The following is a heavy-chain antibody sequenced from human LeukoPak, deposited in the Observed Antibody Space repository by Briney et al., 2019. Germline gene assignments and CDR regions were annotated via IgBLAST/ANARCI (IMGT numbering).Heavy chain of an antibody. J-gene: IGHJ4*02. CDR3: ARGGRGSYRGSTLRSTAFDY. Sequence: HPGGSLRLSCAASGFTFSSYAMHWVRQAPGKGLEWVAVISYDGSNKYYADSVKGRFTISRDNSKNTLYLQMNSLRAEDTAVYYCARGGRGSYRGSTLRSTAFDYWGQGTLVTVSS. CDR1: GFTFSSYA. D-gene: IGHD1-26*01. CDR2: ISYDGSNK. V-gene: IGHV3-30*04.